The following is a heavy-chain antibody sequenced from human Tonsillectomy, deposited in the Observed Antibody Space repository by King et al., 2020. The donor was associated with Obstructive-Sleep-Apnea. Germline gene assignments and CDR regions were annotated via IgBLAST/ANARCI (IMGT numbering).Heavy chain of an antibody. Sequence: LQLQESGPGLVKPSETLSLTCTVSGDSISSSSYYWGWIRQPPGKGLEWIGSIYYSGSTYYNPSLKRRVTISVDTSKNQFSLKLSSVTAADTAVYYCARTVGGVIAAAGTDYWGQGTLVTVSS. V-gene: IGHV4-39*07. D-gene: IGHD6-13*01. J-gene: IGHJ4*02. CDR1: GDSISSSSYY. CDR3: ARTVGGVIAAAGTDY. CDR2: IYYSGST.